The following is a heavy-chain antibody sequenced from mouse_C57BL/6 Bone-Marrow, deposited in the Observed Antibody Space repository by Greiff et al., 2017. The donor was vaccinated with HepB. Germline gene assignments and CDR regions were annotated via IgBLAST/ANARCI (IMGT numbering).Heavy chain of an antibody. Sequence: VQLKQSGAELVRPGASVKLSCTASGFNIKDDYMHWVKQRPEQGLEWIGWIVPENGDTEYASKVQGKATITAETSSNTVYLKLISLTSEDTAVYYCTTLIHTVVESDYWGQGNALTVSS. V-gene: IGHV14-4*01. D-gene: IGHD1-1*01. CDR1: GFNIKDDY. CDR2: IVPENGDT. J-gene: IGHJ2*01. CDR3: TTLIHTVVESDY.